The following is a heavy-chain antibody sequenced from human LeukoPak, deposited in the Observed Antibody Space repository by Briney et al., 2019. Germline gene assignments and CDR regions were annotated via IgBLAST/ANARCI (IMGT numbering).Heavy chain of an antibody. J-gene: IGHJ4*02. CDR2: INPNSGGT. CDR3: AREGVYYYDSSGYSPSFGY. D-gene: IGHD3-22*01. CDR1: GYTFTGYY. Sequence: ASVKVSCKASGYTFTGYYMHWVRQAPGQGLEWMGRINPNSGGTNYAQKFQGRVTMTRDTSISTAYMELSRLRSDDTAVYYCAREGVYYYDSSGYSPSFGYWGQGTLVTVSS. V-gene: IGHV1-2*06.